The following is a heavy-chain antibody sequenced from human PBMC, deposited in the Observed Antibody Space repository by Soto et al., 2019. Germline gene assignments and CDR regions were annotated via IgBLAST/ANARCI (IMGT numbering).Heavy chain of an antibody. Sequence: QLQLQESGPGLVKPSETLSLTCTVSGGSISSSSYYWGWIRQPPGKGLEWIGSIYYSGSTYYNPSLKSRVTISVDTSKNQFSLKLSSVTAADTAVYYCARHVLVPAAIGGMDFWGQGTTVTASS. D-gene: IGHD2-2*02. J-gene: IGHJ6*02. CDR1: GGSISSSSYY. CDR3: ARHVLVPAAIGGMDF. CDR2: IYYSGST. V-gene: IGHV4-39*01.